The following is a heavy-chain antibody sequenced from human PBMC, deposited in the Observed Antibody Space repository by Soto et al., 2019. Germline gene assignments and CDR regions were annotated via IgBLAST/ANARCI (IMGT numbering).Heavy chain of an antibody. D-gene: IGHD5-18*01. J-gene: IGHJ5*02. CDR2: IQTSGST. V-gene: IGHV4-61*01. CDR1: GGSVSSGSYY. CDR3: ARELTSYGSVDWFDP. Sequence: PSETLSLTCTVSGGSVSSGSYYWSWIRQPPGKGLEWIGYIQTSGSTNYNPSLKSRVTMSIDTSKNQFSLKLNSVTAADTAVYYCARELTSYGSVDWFDPWGQGTLVTVSS.